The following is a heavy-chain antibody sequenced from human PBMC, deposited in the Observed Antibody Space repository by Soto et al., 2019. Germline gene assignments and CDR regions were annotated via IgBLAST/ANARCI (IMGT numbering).Heavy chain of an antibody. CDR3: ARDCFYNYIDS. CDR1: GFTFSRNA. Sequence: QVQLVESGGGVVQPGRSLRLSCAASGFTFSRNAMHWVRQAPGKGLEWVALIWYDGSKQYYGDSVKGRFTISRDGSRNTLYLQMNSLRADDTAVYYCARDCFYNYIDSWGQGTLVIVSS. V-gene: IGHV3-33*01. D-gene: IGHD3-16*01. CDR2: IWYDGSKQ. J-gene: IGHJ4*02.